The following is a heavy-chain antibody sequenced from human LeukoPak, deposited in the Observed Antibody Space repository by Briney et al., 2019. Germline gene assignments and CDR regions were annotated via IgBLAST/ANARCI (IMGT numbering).Heavy chain of an antibody. CDR2: IYPRDGST. Sequence: ASVKVSCKASGYTFTSNYIHWVRQAPGQGLEWMGMIYPRDGSTSYAQKFQGRVTVTRDTSTSTVHMELNGLRSEDTAVYYCAGDQEGFDYWGQGTLVTVSS. J-gene: IGHJ4*02. CDR3: AGDQEGFDY. CDR1: GYTFTSNY. V-gene: IGHV1-46*01.